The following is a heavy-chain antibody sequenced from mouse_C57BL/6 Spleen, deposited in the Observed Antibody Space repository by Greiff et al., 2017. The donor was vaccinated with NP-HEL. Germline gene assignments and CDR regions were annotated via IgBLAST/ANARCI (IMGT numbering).Heavy chain of an antibody. CDR3: ARKGIFFDY. CDR1: GYTFTSYW. V-gene: IGHV1-50*01. CDR2: IDPSDSYT. J-gene: IGHJ2*01. Sequence: VQLQQPGAELVKPGASVKLSCKASGYTFTSYWMQWVKQRPGQGLEWIGEIDPSDSYTNYNQKFKGKATLTVDPSSSTAYMQLSSLTSEDSAVYYCARKGIFFDYWGQGTTLTVSS.